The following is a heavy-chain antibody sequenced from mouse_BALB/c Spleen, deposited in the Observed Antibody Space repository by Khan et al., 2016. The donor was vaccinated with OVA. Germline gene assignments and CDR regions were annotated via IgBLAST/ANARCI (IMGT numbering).Heavy chain of an antibody. J-gene: IGHJ3*01. V-gene: IGHV3-6*02. Sequence: EVQLQESGPGLVKPSQSLSLTCSVTGYSITSGYFWNWIRQFPGNKLEWMGYIRYDGNSNYNPSLKNRISITRDTSKNHFFLKLNYVTPEDTATYYCARGGSSGPAWVAYWGQGTLVTVSA. CDR2: IRYDGNS. D-gene: IGHD3-1*01. CDR3: ARGGSSGPAWVAY. CDR1: GYSITSGYF.